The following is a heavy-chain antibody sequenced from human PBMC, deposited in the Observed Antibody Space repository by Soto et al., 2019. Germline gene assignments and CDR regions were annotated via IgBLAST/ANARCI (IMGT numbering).Heavy chain of an antibody. CDR2: ISSYGAYT. CDR1: GFTFNSYA. Sequence: DGTLRRSCSASGFTFNSYAMHCVRQAPGKGLEFVSAISSYGAYTYYADSVTGRFAMSRDNSKNKLYPKMSSLRAEDKALYYCVTGGYMRSDCYGKFYY. CDR3: VTGGYMRSDCYGKFYY. J-gene: IGHJ6*01. V-gene: IGHV3-64D*06. D-gene: IGHD2-21*02.